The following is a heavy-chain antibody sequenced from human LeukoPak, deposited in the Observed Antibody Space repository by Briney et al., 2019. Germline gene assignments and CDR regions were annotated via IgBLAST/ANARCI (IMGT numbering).Heavy chain of an antibody. Sequence: ASVKVSCKASGGTFSSYAISWVRQAPGQGLEWMGRIIPILGIANYAQKFQGRVTITADKSTSTAYMELGSLRSEDTAVYYCARDTSSSWYYYWFDPWGQGTLVTVSS. CDR1: GGTFSSYA. CDR2: IIPILGIA. CDR3: ARDTSSSWYYYWFDP. V-gene: IGHV1-69*04. J-gene: IGHJ5*02. D-gene: IGHD6-13*01.